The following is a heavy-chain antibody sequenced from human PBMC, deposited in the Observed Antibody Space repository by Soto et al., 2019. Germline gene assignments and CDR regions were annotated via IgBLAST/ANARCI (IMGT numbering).Heavy chain of an antibody. V-gene: IGHV3-30*18. J-gene: IGHJ4*02. CDR2: ISYDGSNK. Sequence: QVQLVESGGGVVQPGRSLRLSCAASGFTFSSYGMHWVRQAPGKGLEWVAVISYDGSNKYYADSVKGRFTISRDNSKNTLYLQMNSLRAEDTAVYYCAKGGEGLGELSLSPWDYWGQGTLVTVSS. D-gene: IGHD3-16*02. CDR3: AKGGEGLGELSLSPWDY. CDR1: GFTFSSYG.